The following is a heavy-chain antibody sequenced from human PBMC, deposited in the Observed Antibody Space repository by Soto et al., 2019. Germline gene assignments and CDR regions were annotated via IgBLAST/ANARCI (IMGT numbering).Heavy chain of an antibody. CDR1: GFPFSGYA. V-gene: IGHV3-23*01. Sequence: EVQLLESGGGLVQPGGSLRLSCAASGFPFSGYAINWVRQAPGKGLEWVSIISGSGSSTNYADSVKGRFTISRDNARDTVYLQMHSLRAEDTAVYYCAKSYDGDYDHSLRFDNWGQGTLVTVSS. CDR3: AKSYDGDYDHSLRFDN. D-gene: IGHD4-17*01. J-gene: IGHJ4*02. CDR2: ISGSGSST.